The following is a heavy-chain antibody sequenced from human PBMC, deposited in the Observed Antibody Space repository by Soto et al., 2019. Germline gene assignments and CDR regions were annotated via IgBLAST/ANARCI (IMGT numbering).Heavy chain of an antibody. Sequence: GGSLRLSCGAPGVTFKDYGMHWVRQAPGKGLEWVAVISYDGKQTYYADSVKGRFTISKDKSKRTLFLQMNSLRVDDTAVYYCARDGWGSNWYFDLWGRGTLVTVS. CDR1: GVTFKDYG. CDR3: ARDGWGSNWYFDL. V-gene: IGHV3-30*03. J-gene: IGHJ2*01. CDR2: ISYDGKQT. D-gene: IGHD3-16*01.